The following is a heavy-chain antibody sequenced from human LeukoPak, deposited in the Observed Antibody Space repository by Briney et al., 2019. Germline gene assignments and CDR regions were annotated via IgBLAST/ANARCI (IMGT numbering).Heavy chain of an antibody. V-gene: IGHV3-15*01. CDR3: STLWYGA. CDR1: GFTFTNAW. J-gene: IGHJ5*02. CDR2: IKSKTDGGTS. Sequence: GGSLRLSCAASGFTFTNAWMYWVRQAPGKGVEWVGRIKSKTDGGTSDYAAPVTGRFTISRDDSKSTLYLEMNSLKTEDTGVYYCSTLWYGAWGQGTLVTVSS. D-gene: IGHD3-10*01.